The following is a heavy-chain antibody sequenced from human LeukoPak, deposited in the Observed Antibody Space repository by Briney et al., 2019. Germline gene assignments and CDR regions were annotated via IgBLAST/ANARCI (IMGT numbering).Heavy chain of an antibody. D-gene: IGHD6-19*01. CDR2: ISGSGGST. V-gene: IGHV3-23*01. J-gene: IGHJ4*02. CDR1: GFTFSSYA. Sequence: GGSLRLSCAAFGFTFSSYAMSWVRQAPGKGLEWVSAISGSGGSTYYADSVKGRFTISRDNSKNTLYLQMNSLRAEDTAVYYCAKNTGRQWLFGYWGQGTLVTVSS. CDR3: AKNTGRQWLFGY.